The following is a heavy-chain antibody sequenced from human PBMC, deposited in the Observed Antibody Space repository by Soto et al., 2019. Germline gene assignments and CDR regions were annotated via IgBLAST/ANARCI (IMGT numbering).Heavy chain of an antibody. J-gene: IGHJ4*02. CDR3: ARHAWRGGRQVFDY. V-gene: IGHV4-39*01. D-gene: IGHD3-3*01. Sequence: PSETLSLTCTVSDVSINSSSDYWGWIRQPPGKGLEWIGSIYYSGSTYYNPSLKSRVTMSVDTSKNQFSLKLSSVTAADTALYYCARHAWRGGRQVFDYWGLGTLVTVSS. CDR1: DVSINSSSDY. CDR2: IYYSGST.